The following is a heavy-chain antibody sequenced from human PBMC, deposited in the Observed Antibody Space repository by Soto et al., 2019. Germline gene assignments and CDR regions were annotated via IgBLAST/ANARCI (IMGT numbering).Heavy chain of an antibody. D-gene: IGHD4-4*01. Sequence: GVSLRLSCAASGFTFSNAWMSWVRQAPGKGLEWVGRIKSKTDGGTTDYAAPVKGRFTISRDDSKNTLYLQMNSLKTEDTAVYYCTTEADYSNYYFDYLGQGTLVTVSS. CDR1: GFTFSNAW. J-gene: IGHJ4*02. V-gene: IGHV3-15*01. CDR3: TTEADYSNYYFDY. CDR2: IKSKTDGGTT.